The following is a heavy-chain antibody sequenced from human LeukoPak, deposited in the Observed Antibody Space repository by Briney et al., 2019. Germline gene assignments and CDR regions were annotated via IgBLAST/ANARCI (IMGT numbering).Heavy chain of an antibody. D-gene: IGHD3-22*01. J-gene: IGHJ4*02. CDR3: ARARSYYYDSSDLDY. V-gene: IGHV1-18*01. CDR2: ISAYNGNT. CDR1: GYTFTSYG. Sequence: ASVKVSCKASGYTFTSYGISWVRQAPGQGLEWMGWISAYNGNTNYAQKLQGRVTMTTHTSTSTAYMELRSLRSDDTAVYYCARARSYYYDSSDLDYWGQGTLVTVSS.